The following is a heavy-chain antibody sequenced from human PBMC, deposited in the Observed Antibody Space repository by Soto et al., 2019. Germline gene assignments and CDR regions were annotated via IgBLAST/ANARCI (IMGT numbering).Heavy chain of an antibody. D-gene: IGHD4-4*01. CDR3: ASDSGSDYSNHLDDYYGMDV. CDR1: GGTFSSYA. J-gene: IGHJ6*02. CDR2: IIPIFGTA. V-gene: IGHV1-69*13. Sequence: SVKVSCKASGGTFSSYAISWVRQAPGQGLEWMGGIIPIFGTANYAQKFQGRVTITADESTSTAYMELSSLRSEDTAVYYCASDSGSDYSNHLDDYYGMDVWGQGTTVTVSS.